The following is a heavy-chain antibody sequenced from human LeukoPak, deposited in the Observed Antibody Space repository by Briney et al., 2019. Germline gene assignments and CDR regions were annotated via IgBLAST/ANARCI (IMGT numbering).Heavy chain of an antibody. D-gene: IGHD2-2*01. CDR2: INHSGST. Sequence: SETLSLTCAVYGGSFSGYYWSWIRQPPGKGLEWIGEINHSGSTNYNPSLKSRVTISLDTSRNQFSLTLSSVTAADTAVYYCARVARCTSCFDVDYWGQGTLVTVSS. CDR1: GGSFSGYY. J-gene: IGHJ4*02. V-gene: IGHV4-34*01. CDR3: ARVARCTSCFDVDY.